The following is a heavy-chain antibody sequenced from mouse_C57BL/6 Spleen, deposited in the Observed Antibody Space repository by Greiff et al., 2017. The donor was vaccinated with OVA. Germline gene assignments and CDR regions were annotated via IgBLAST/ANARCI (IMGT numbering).Heavy chain of an antibody. CDR1: GFTFNTYA. Sequence: EVQLVESGGGLVQPKGSLKLSCAASGFTFNTYAMHWVRQAPGKGLEWVARIRRKSSNYATYYADSVKDRFTISRDDSQSMLYLQMNNLKTEDTAMYYCVREGGALWFAYWGQGTLVTVSA. CDR3: VREGGALWFAY. J-gene: IGHJ3*01. CDR2: IRRKSSNYAT. V-gene: IGHV10-3*01.